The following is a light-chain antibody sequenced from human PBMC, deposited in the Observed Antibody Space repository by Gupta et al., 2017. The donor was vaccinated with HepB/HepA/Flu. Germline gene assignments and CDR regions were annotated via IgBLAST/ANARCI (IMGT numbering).Light chain of an antibody. V-gene: IGKV4-1*01. CDR3: QQYYSTLS. Sequence: DIVMTQSPDSLAVSLGERATINCKSSQSVLSSSNNKNYLAWYQQKPGQPPKLLIYWASNRESGVPDRFSGSGSGTDFTLTSTSLQAEDVAVYYWQQYYSTLSFGHGTKVDIK. J-gene: IGKJ3*01. CDR1: QSVLSSSNNKNY. CDR2: WAS.